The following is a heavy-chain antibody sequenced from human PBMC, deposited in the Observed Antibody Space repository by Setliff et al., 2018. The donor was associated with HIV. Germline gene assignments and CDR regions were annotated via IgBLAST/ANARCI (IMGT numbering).Heavy chain of an antibody. CDR2: IYHSGST. CDR3: ARDASERVFRAFDV. D-gene: IGHD2-8*01. V-gene: IGHV4-4*02. Sequence: SETLSLTCAVSGGSLSNNNWWSWVRQTPEKGLEWIAEIYHSGSTNYNPSLKSRVTISLDKSKNQFSLRLTSVTAAGTAMYYCARDASERVFRAFDVWGQGTMVTVSS. CDR1: GGSLSNNNW. J-gene: IGHJ3*01.